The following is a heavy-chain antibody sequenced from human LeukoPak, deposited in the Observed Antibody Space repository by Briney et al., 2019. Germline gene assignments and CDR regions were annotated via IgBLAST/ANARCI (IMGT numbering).Heavy chain of an antibody. J-gene: IGHJ4*02. CDR3: AVFYYYASGSFVDY. CDR2: IIPIPGIT. V-gene: IGHV1-69*02. Sequence: SVKVSCKASGGTFSAYPISWVRQAPGQGLEWMGRIIPIPGITNYAEKFQGRVTITADKSTTTVYMELSSLRSDDAAIYYCAVFYYYASGSFVDYWGQGTLVTVSS. D-gene: IGHD3-10*01. CDR1: GGTFSAYP.